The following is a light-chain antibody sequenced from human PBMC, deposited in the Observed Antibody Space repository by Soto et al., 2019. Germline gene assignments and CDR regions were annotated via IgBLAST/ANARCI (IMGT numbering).Light chain of an antibody. CDR3: SSYTTSSSWV. CDR2: VVS. Sequence: QSALTQPASVSGSPGQSITISCTGTSSDVGGYNYVSWFQQHPGKAPKLMIYVVSNRPSGISNRFSSSKSGNTASLTISGLQAEDEADYYCSSYTTSSSWVFGGGTQLTVL. J-gene: IGLJ3*02. CDR1: SSDVGGYNY. V-gene: IGLV2-14*01.